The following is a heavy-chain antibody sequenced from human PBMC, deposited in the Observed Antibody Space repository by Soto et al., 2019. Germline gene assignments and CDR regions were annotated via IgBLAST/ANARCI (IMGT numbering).Heavy chain of an antibody. J-gene: IGHJ4*02. V-gene: IGHV3-23*01. CDR3: AKLPYASSGYYDSRFDY. D-gene: IGHD3-22*01. CDR1: GFTFSSYA. CDR2: ISGSGGST. Sequence: PGGSLRLSCAASGFTFSSYAMSWVRQAPGKGLEWVSAISGSGGSTYYADSVKGRFTISRDNSKNTLYLQMNSLRAEDTAVYYCAKLPYASSGYYDSRFDYWGQGTLVTVSS.